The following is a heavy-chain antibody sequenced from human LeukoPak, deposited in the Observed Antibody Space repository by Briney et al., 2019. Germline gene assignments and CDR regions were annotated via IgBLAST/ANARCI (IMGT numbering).Heavy chain of an antibody. J-gene: IGHJ6*03. Sequence: SETLSLTCTVSCGSISSYYWSWIRQPAGKGREGIGRIFTSGSTSYNLSLKRRLTISLDMSKNQFTLKLTSVTAADTAVYFCARGGGTLHYMDVWGKGTTVTISS. CDR2: IFTSGST. V-gene: IGHV4-4*07. D-gene: IGHD3-16*01. CDR1: CGSISSYY. CDR3: ARGGGTLHYMDV.